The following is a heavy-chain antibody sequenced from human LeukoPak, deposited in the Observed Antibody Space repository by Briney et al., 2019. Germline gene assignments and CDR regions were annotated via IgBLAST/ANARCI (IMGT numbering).Heavy chain of an antibody. CDR2: ITSSSSTI. Sequence: GGSLRLSCAASGFTVSSNYMSWVRQAPGKGLEWISYITSSSSTIYYADSVRGRFTISRDNAKNSLYLQMNSLRDEDTAVYYCARGTSPFDPWGRGTLVTVSS. CDR3: ARGTSPFDP. V-gene: IGHV3-48*02. J-gene: IGHJ5*02. CDR1: GFTVSSNY.